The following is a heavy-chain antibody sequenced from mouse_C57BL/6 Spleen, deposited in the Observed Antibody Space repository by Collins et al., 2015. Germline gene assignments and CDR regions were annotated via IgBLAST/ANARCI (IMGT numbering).Heavy chain of an antibody. D-gene: IGHD1-1*01. CDR2: IYIGNGYT. CDR3: AIYYYGSRRRYFDV. Sequence: EVQLQQSGAELVRPGSSVKMSCKTSGYTFTSYGINWVKQRPGQVLEWIGYIYIGNGYTEYNEKFKGKATLTSDTSSSTAYMQLSSLTSEDSAIYFCAIYYYGSRRRYFDVWGTGTTVTVSS. V-gene: IGHV1-58*01. CDR1: GYTFTSYG. J-gene: IGHJ1*03.